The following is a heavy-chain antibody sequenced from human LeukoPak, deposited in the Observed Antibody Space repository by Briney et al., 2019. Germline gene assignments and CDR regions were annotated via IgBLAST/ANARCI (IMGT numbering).Heavy chain of an antibody. CDR3: AKDQWGWPLDY. J-gene: IGHJ4*02. CDR1: GFTFSSFG. D-gene: IGHD6-19*01. Sequence: PGGSLRLSCAAYGFTFSSFGMSWVRQAPGKGLEWVSAISGSGGSTYYADSVKGRFTISRDNSKNTLYLQMNSLRAEDTAVYYCAKDQWGWPLDYGGQGALVIVSS. CDR2: ISGSGGST. V-gene: IGHV3-23*01.